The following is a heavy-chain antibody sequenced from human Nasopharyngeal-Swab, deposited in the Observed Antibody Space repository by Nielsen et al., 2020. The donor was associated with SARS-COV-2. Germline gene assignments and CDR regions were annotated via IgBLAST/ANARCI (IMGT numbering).Heavy chain of an antibody. CDR2: MNPNSGNT. CDR3: ARVLPVLQLSFGGVYYPSHYYYGMDV. CDR1: GYTFTSYD. Sequence: ASVKVSCKASGYTFTSYDINWVRQATGQGLEWMGWMNPNSGNTGYAQKFQGRVTMTRNTSISTAYMELSSLRSEDTAVYYCARVLPVLQLSFGGVYYPSHYYYGMDVWGRGTTVTVSS. J-gene: IGHJ6*02. D-gene: IGHD3-3*01. V-gene: IGHV1-8*01.